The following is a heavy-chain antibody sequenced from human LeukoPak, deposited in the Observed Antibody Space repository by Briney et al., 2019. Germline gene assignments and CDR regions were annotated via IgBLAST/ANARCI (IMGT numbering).Heavy chain of an antibody. J-gene: IGHJ3*01. V-gene: IGHV3-7*01. Sequence: PGGSLRLSCAASGFTFNTYWMIWVRQAPGKGLEWVANIDQGGGTKYYVDSLKGRFTISRDNAKNSLYLQMNSLRAEDTAVYYCVRDKGGGSGAIYYDAFDVWGQGTMVTVSS. CDR2: IDQGGGTK. D-gene: IGHD1-26*01. CDR1: GFTFNTYW. CDR3: VRDKGGGSGAIYYDAFDV.